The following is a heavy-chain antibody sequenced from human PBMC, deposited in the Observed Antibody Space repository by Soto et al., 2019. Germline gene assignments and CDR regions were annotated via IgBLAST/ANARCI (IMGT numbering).Heavy chain of an antibody. CDR2: IMPIFRTP. CDR1: GGTFSNSA. CDR3: ARDKDRVQLGGNYHYMLDV. D-gene: IGHD1-7*01. J-gene: IGHJ6*02. V-gene: IGHV1-69*12. Sequence: QVQLEQSGAEVKKPGSSVKVSCRASGGTFSNSALSWVRQAPGQGLEWIGGIMPIFRTPDYAQKFQGRVTITADESTRTAYRELSGRRTDDTAVYYCARDKDRVQLGGNYHYMLDVPGQGTTVSVSS.